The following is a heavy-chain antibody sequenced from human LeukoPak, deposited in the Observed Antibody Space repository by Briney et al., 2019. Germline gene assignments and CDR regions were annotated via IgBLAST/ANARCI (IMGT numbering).Heavy chain of an antibody. V-gene: IGHV1-2*02. J-gene: IGHJ3*02. D-gene: IGHD6-19*01. CDR3: ARATKAVAGNLAFDI. CDR1: GCTFTGYY. CDR2: INPNSGGT. Sequence: ASVKVSCKASGCTFTGYYMHWVRQAPGQGLEWMGWINPNSGGTNYAQKFQGRVTMTRDTSISTAYMELSRLRSDDTAVYYCARATKAVAGNLAFDIWGQGTMVTVSS.